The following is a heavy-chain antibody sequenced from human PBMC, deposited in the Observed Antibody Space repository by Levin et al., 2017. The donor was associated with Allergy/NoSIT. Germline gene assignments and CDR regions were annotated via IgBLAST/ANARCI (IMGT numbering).Heavy chain of an antibody. CDR3: ASIQYSSSWYFDY. CDR2: IKQDGSQI. J-gene: IGHJ4*02. D-gene: IGHD6-13*01. CDR1: GFTLSNNW. V-gene: IGHV3-7*01. Sequence: SCAASGFTLSNNWMSWVRQAPGKGLEWVANIKQDGSQIYYVDSVRGRFTISRDNAKNSLFLQMNSLRAEDTAVYFCASIQYSSSWYFDYWGQGTLVSVSS.